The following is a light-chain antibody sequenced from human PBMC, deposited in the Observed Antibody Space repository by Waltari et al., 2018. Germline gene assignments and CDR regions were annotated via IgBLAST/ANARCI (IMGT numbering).Light chain of an antibody. V-gene: IGKV3-20*01. CDR2: GAS. J-gene: IGKJ1*01. CDR3: QHYVRLPVA. Sequence: IVLTQSPGTPSLAPGERATITCRASQSIPGTLVWYQQQPDQPPRHLIYGASNRAAGIPDRFSGSGFGTDFSLTISRLEPEDFAVYYCQHYVRLPVAFGQGTKV. CDR1: QSIPGT.